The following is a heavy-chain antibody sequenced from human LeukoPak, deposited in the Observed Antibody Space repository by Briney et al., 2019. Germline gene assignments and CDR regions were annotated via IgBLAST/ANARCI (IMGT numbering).Heavy chain of an antibody. CDR3: AALHYFGHGATRT. V-gene: IGHV4-4*07. CDR2: IYTSGRV. J-gene: IGHJ5*02. CDR1: GASIKSYH. Sequence: SETLSLTCSVSGASIKSYHWSWIRQSAGKGLEWIGRIYTSGRVDHNPSLENRVSMSVDMSRNEFLLELDSVTAADTGVYYCAALHYFGHGATRTWGQGTLVTVSS. D-gene: IGHD2/OR15-2a*01.